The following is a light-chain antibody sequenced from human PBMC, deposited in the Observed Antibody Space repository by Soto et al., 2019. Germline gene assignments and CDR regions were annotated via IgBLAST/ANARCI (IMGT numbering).Light chain of an antibody. CDR3: QQYNDWPPT. CDR1: QSVRSN. Sequence: EIVMTQSPATLSASPGERATVSCRASQSVRSNLAWYQQKPGQAPRLLIYGASTRATGIPARFSGSGSGTEFTLSIGSLQSEDFAVYYCQQYNDWPPTFGQGTKVDI. V-gene: IGKV3-15*01. CDR2: GAS. J-gene: IGKJ1*01.